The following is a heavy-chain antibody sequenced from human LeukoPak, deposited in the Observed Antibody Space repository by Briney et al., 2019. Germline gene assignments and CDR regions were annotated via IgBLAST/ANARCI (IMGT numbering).Heavy chain of an antibody. CDR2: IIGWCGST. Sequence: GGSLRLSCAASGFTFSSHAMSWGRPAPGKGPGGVSGIIGWCGSTNYADSVKGRFTISRDNTKNILYLQMDSLRAEDTAIYYCAIGPRQKRGLSTYWGQGTLVTVSA. CDR1: GFTFSSHA. J-gene: IGHJ4*02. V-gene: IGHV3-23*01. D-gene: IGHD3/OR15-3a*01. CDR3: AIGPRQKRGLSTY.